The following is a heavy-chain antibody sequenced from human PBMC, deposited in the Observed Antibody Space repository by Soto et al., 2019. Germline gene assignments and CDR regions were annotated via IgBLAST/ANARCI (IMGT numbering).Heavy chain of an antibody. D-gene: IGHD3-10*01. CDR2: INHSGST. CDR1: GGSFSGYY. J-gene: IGHJ5*02. CDR3: ARAGRYYYGSGSYPILISNWLDP. Sequence: SETLSLTCAVYGGSFSGYYWSWIRQPPGKGLEWIGEINHSGSTNYNPSLKSRVTISVDTSKNQFSLKLSSVTAADTAVYYCARAGRYYYGSGSYPILISNWLDPWGQGTLVTVSS. V-gene: IGHV4-34*01.